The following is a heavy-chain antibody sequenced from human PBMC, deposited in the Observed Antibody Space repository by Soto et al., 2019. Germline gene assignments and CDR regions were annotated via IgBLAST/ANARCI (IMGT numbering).Heavy chain of an antibody. J-gene: IGHJ4*02. CDR3: ARGRYGDY. CDR2: ISAHNGNT. V-gene: IGHV1-18*01. Sequence: QVHLVQSGAEVKKPGASVKVSCKGSGYGFTTYGITWVRQAPGQGLEWMAWISAHNGNTNYAQKLQGRGTVTSDTCRSTAYMELRRRRSDETAVYYCARGRYGDYWGQGALVTVSS. CDR1: GYGFTTYG. D-gene: IGHD1-1*01.